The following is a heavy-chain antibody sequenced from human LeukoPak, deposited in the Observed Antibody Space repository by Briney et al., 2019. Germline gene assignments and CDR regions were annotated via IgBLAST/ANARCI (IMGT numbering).Heavy chain of an antibody. Sequence: SDTLSLPCTVSWDSISCYYWICLRQPPGKEQEWIGYIYYSGSTNYNPSLKSRVTISVDTSKNQFSLKLSSVSAADKGVYYCARVSGGPYPDDWGEGTLVTVSP. J-gene: IGHJ4*02. CDR2: IYYSGST. CDR3: ARVSGGPYPDD. CDR1: WDSISCYY. V-gene: IGHV4-59*07. D-gene: IGHD4-23*01.